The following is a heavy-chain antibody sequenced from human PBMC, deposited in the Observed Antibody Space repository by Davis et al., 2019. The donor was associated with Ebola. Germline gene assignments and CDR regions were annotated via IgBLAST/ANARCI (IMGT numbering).Heavy chain of an antibody. CDR1: GFTFSDYS. Sequence: GGSLRLSCAASGFTFSDYSLSWVRQAPGKGLEWVSAISGSGGTTYYAGSVKGRFTVSRDKSKKTMYLQMNSLRAEDTAVYYCARSGLSFGVVKYHYGMDVWGKGTTVTVSS. J-gene: IGHJ6*04. CDR3: ARSGLSFGVVKYHYGMDV. CDR2: ISGSGGTT. V-gene: IGHV3-23*01. D-gene: IGHD3-3*01.